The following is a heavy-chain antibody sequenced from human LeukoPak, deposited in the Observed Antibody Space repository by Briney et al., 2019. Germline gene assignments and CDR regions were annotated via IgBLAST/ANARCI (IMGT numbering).Heavy chain of an antibody. CDR1: GGTFSSYA. D-gene: IGHD4-17*01. J-gene: IGHJ3*02. V-gene: IGHV1-69*13. CDR3: ARSDTVTTSSSAFDI. CDR2: IIPIFGTA. Sequence: ASVKVSCKASGGTFSSYAISWVRQAPGQGLEWMGGIIPIFGTANYAQKFQGRVTITADESTSTAYMELSSLRSEDTAVYYCARSDTVTTSSSAFDIWGQGTMVTVSS.